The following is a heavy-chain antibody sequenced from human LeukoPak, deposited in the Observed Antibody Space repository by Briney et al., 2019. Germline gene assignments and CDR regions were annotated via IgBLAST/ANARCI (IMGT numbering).Heavy chain of an antibody. D-gene: IGHD3-22*01. CDR1: GFTFSSYS. CDR2: ISSSSYI. J-gene: IGHJ4*02. V-gene: IGHV3-21*01. CDR3: ASDSSGYYGGY. Sequence: GGSLRLSCAASGFTFSSYSMNWVRQAPGKGLEWVSSISSSSYIYYADSVKGRFTISRDNAKNSLYLQMNSLRAEDTAVYYCASDSSGYYGGYWGQGTLVTVSS.